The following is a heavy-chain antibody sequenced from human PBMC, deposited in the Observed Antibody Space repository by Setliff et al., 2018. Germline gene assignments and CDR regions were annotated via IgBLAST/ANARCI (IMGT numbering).Heavy chain of an antibody. Sequence: PGGSLRLSCAGSGFTFSSYSMNWVRQAPGKGLEWVSYISSSSSTIYYADSVKGRFTISRDNSRNTLYLQMNSLRVEDTAVYYCASGHRYGYLFEYWGQGTLVTVSS. J-gene: IGHJ4*02. CDR2: ISSSSSTI. D-gene: IGHD5-18*01. V-gene: IGHV3-48*01. CDR1: GFTFSSYS. CDR3: ASGHRYGYLFEY.